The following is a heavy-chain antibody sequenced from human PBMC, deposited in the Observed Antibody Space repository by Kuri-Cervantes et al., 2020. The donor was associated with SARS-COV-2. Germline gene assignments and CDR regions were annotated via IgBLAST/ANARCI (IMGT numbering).Heavy chain of an antibody. CDR3: ARDLRGYSGYDSGRRGGWFDP. D-gene: IGHD5-12*01. J-gene: IGHJ5*02. Sequence: GESLKISCAASGFTVSSNYMSWVRQAPGKGLEWVSVIYSGGSTYYADSVKGRFTISRDNSKNTLYLQMNSLRAEDTALYHCARDLRGYSGYDSGRRGGWFDPWGQGTLVTVSS. V-gene: IGHV3-53*01. CDR2: IYSGGST. CDR1: GFTVSSNY.